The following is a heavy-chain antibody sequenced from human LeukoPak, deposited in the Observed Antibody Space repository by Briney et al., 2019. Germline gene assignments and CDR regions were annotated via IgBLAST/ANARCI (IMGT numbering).Heavy chain of an antibody. J-gene: IGHJ4*02. V-gene: IGHV4-59*01. Sequence: SETLSLTCTVSGGSISSYYWSWIRQPPGKGLEWIGYIYDSGSTNYNPSLKSRVTISVDTSKNQFSLKLSSVTAADTAVYYCARGPLDSGYTYFDYWGQGTLVSVAS. CDR2: IYDSGST. CDR3: ARGPLDSGYTYFDY. D-gene: IGHD5-12*01. CDR1: GGSISSYY.